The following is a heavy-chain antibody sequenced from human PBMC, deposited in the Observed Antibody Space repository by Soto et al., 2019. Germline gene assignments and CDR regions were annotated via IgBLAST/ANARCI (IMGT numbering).Heavy chain of an antibody. D-gene: IGHD3-10*02. CDR2: ISGSSTST. V-gene: IGHV3-23*01. Sequence: EVQLSGSGGGLVQPGGSLRLSCAASGFTFSSYAMSWVRQAPGKGLEWVSAISGSSTSTYYADSVKGRSTISRYNSKNTLSLQMNSLRAEDTALYYCAKDPSSVFAMENDFDYWGQGTLVTVSS. CDR3: AKDPSSVFAMENDFDY. CDR1: GFTFSSYA. J-gene: IGHJ4*02.